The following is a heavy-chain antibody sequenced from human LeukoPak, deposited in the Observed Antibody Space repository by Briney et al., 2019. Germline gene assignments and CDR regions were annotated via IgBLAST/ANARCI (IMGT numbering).Heavy chain of an antibody. CDR2: MNPNSGNT. CDR3: ARVVVGATTPYYYYYMDV. V-gene: IGHV1-8*03. Sequence: VASVKVSCKASGYTFTSYDINWVRQATGQGLEWMGWMNPNSGNTGYAQKFQGRVTITRNTSISTAYMELSSLRSEDTAVYYCARVVVGATTPYYYYYMDVWGKGTTVTVSS. CDR1: GYTFTSYD. D-gene: IGHD1-26*01. J-gene: IGHJ6*03.